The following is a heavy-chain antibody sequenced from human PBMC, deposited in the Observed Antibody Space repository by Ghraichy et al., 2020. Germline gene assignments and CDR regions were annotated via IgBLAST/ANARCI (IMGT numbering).Heavy chain of an antibody. Sequence: ASVKVSCKASGYTFTGYYMHWVRQAPGQGLEWMGWINPNSGGTNYAQKFQGWVTMTRDTSISTAYMELSRLRSDDTAVYYCARDNHYYDSSGSRTNWFDPWGQGTLVTVSS. CDR1: GYTFTGYY. CDR2: INPNSGGT. J-gene: IGHJ5*02. CDR3: ARDNHYYDSSGSRTNWFDP. V-gene: IGHV1-2*04. D-gene: IGHD3-22*01.